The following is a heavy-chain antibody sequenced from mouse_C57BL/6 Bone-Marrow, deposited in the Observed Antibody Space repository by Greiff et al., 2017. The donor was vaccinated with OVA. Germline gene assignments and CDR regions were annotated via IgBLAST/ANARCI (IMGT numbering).Heavy chain of an antibody. D-gene: IGHD1-1*01. CDR2: INPGGGGT. V-gene: IGHV1-54*01. Sequence: QVQLQQSGAELVRPGTSVKVSCKASGYAFTNYLIEWVKQRPGQGLEWIGVINPGGGGTNYNEKFKGKATLTADKSSSTAYMQLSSLTSEDSAVYFGARSDYCGSSYGYFDVWGTGTTVTVSS. CDR3: ARSDYCGSSYGYFDV. J-gene: IGHJ1*03. CDR1: GYAFTNYL.